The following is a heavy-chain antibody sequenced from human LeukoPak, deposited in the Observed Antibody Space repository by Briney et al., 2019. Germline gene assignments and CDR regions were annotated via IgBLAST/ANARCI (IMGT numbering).Heavy chain of an antibody. CDR3: ALFDWSTMGWFDP. V-gene: IGHV5-51*01. CDR1: GYSFTSYW. Sequence: GESLKISCKGSGYSFTSYWIGWVRQMPGKGLEWMGIIYPGDSDTRYSPSFQGQVAISADKSISTAYLQWSSLKASDTAMYYCALFDWSTMGWFDPWGQGTLVTVSS. CDR2: IYPGDSDT. J-gene: IGHJ5*02. D-gene: IGHD3-9*01.